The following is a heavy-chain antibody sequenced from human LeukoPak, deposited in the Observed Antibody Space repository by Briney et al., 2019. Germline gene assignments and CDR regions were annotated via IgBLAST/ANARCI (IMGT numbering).Heavy chain of an antibody. V-gene: IGHV3-21*01. CDR3: ARVDGMTYYYDSSGYGGPFDY. Sequence: GGSLRLSCAASGITFSSYSMNWVRQAPGKGLEWVSSISSSSSYIYYADSVKGRFTISRDNAKNSLYLQMNSLRAEDTAVYYCARVDGMTYYYDSSGYGGPFDYWGQGTLVTVSS. CDR2: ISSSSSYI. D-gene: IGHD3-22*01. J-gene: IGHJ4*02. CDR1: GITFSSYS.